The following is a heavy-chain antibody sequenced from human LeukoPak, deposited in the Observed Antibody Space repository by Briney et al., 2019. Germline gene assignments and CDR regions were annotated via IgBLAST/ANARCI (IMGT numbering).Heavy chain of an antibody. J-gene: IGHJ4*02. Sequence: SETLSLTCTVSGGSISSSSYYWGWIRQPPGKGLECIGSTYYNPSLKSRVTISVDTSKNQFSLKLSSVTAADTAVYYCARGNILTGKYMVYWGQGTLVTVSS. CDR1: GGSISSSSYY. D-gene: IGHD3-9*01. V-gene: IGHV4-61*05. CDR3: ARGNILTGKYMVY. CDR2: T.